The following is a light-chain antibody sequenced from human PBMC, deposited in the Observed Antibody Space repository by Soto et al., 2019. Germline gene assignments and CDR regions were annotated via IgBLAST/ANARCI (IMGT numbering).Light chain of an antibody. CDR1: HSISSL. V-gene: IGKV1-5*01. Sequence: DIQMTQSPSTLSASVGDRVTITCRASHSISSLLAWYQQKPGKAPKVIIYDISNLESGVPSRFSGSGSGTEFTLTIISLQPEDFATDYCQEYNTFSFTFGQGTRLEI. CDR2: DIS. CDR3: QEYNTFSFT. J-gene: IGKJ2*01.